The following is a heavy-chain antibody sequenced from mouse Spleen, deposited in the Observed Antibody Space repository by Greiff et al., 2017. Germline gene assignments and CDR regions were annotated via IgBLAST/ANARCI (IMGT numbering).Heavy chain of an antibody. CDR2: IRSKSNNYAT. D-gene: IGHD2-1*01. J-gene: IGHJ2*01. CDR1: GFSFNTYA. CDR3: VRQKDGNYGFDY. Sequence: EVQLVESGGGLVQPKGSLKLSCAASGFSFNTYAMNWVRQAPGKGLEWVARIRSKSNNYATYYADSVKDRFTISRDDSESMLYLQMNNLKTEDTAMYYCVRQKDGNYGFDYWGQGTTLTVSS. V-gene: IGHV10-1*01.